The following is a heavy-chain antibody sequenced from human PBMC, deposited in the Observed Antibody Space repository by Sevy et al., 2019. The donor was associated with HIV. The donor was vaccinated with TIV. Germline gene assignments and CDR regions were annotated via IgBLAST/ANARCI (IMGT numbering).Heavy chain of an antibody. V-gene: IGHV1-2*02. Sequence: ASVKVSCKASGYTFTGYYMHWVRQAPGQGLEWMGWINPNSGGTNYALKFQGRVTMTRDTSISTAYMELSRLRSDDTAVYYCASPVVVTAISYYYGMDVWGQGTTVTVSS. J-gene: IGHJ6*02. CDR3: ASPVVVTAISYYYGMDV. CDR2: INPNSGGT. D-gene: IGHD2-21*02. CDR1: GYTFTGYY.